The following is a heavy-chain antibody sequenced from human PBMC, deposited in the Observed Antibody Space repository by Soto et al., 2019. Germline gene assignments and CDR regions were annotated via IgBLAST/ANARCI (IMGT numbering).Heavy chain of an antibody. CDR2: IYYSGST. CDR1: DGSISTSDYY. J-gene: IGHJ4*02. CDR3: ARQRSYTAFFDY. V-gene: IGHV4-39*01. Sequence: SETLSLTCTVSDGSISTSDYYWGWIRQPPGKGLEWIASIYYSGSTNYNPSLKSRVTISVDTSKNQFSLKLSSVTAADTAVYYCARQRSYTAFFDYWGQGTLVTVSS. D-gene: IGHD4-4*01.